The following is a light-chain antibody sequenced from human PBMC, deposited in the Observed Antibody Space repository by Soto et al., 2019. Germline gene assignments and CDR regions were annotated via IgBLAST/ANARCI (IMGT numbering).Light chain of an antibody. V-gene: IGKV3-15*01. J-gene: IGKJ4*01. Sequence: EIVMTQSPATLSVSPGEGATLSCRASQSVTNNLAWYQQKPGQAPRLLIYGASTRATGIPARFSGSGFGTDFTLTISSLQSEDFAVYYCQQYNNWPPLTFGGGTKVEIK. CDR3: QQYNNWPPLT. CDR1: QSVTNN. CDR2: GAS.